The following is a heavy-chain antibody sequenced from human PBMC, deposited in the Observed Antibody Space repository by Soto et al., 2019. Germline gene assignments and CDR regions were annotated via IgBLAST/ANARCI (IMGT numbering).Heavy chain of an antibody. CDR2: IIPIFGTA. CDR3: ARGASSGKAYDYYDGMDV. Sequence: QVQLVQSGAEVKKPGSSVKVSCKASGGTFSSYAISWVRQAPGQGLEWMGGIIPIFGTANYAQKFQGRVTITADESTSTAYMELSSLRSEDTAVYYCARGASSGKAYDYYDGMDVWGQGTTVTVSS. CDR1: GGTFSSYA. J-gene: IGHJ6*02. D-gene: IGHD6-19*01. V-gene: IGHV1-69*01.